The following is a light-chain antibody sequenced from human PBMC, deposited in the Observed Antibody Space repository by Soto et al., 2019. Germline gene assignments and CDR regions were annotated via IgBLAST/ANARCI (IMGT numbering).Light chain of an antibody. Sequence: QSALTQPPSASGSPGQSVTISCTGTSSDVGGSNYVSWYQQHPGKAPKLLIYEVTKRPSGVPDRFSGSKSGNTASLTISGLQDADEADYYCSSSTRSSTPVVFGGGTKLTVL. J-gene: IGLJ2*01. V-gene: IGLV2-8*01. CDR1: SSDVGGSNY. CDR2: EVT. CDR3: SSSTRSSTPVV.